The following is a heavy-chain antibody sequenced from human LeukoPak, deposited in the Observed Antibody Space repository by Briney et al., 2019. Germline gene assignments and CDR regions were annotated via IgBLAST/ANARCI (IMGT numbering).Heavy chain of an antibody. CDR1: GFSFSSYS. CDR3: AKSGYNRFDY. CDR2: ISTSSDYL. Sequence: GGSLRLSCAASGFSFSSYSMNWVRQAPGKGLEWVSSISTSSDYLYYSDSVKGRFTISRDNAKNSLYLQMNSLRAEDTAVYYCAKSGYNRFDYWGQGTLVTVSS. D-gene: IGHD5-24*01. J-gene: IGHJ4*02. V-gene: IGHV3-21*04.